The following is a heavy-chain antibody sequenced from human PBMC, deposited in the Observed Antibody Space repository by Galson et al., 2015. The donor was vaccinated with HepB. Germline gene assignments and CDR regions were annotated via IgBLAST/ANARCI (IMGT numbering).Heavy chain of an antibody. D-gene: IGHD4-17*01. CDR2: ISSSSSYI. J-gene: IGHJ4*02. Sequence: SLRLSCAASGFTFNTYSMNWVCQAPGKGLEWVSSISSSSSYIYYADSVKGRFTISRDNAKNSLYLQMNSLRAEDTAVYYCARDYYGDYGRDYWGQGTLVTVSS. V-gene: IGHV3-21*01. CDR3: ARDYYGDYGRDY. CDR1: GFTFNTYS.